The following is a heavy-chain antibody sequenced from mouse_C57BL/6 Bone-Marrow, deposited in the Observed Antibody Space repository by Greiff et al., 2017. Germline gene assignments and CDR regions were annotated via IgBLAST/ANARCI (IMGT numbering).Heavy chain of an antibody. CDR2: IYPGSGST. V-gene: IGHV1-55*01. CDR1: GYTFTSYW. D-gene: IGHD2-1*01. CDR3: ARESIYYGNYVGFAY. Sequence: VQLQQPGAELVKPGASVKMSCKASGYTFTSYWITWVKQRPGQGLEWIGDIYPGSGSTNYNEKFKSKATLTVDTSSSTAYMQRSSLTSEDAAVYYCARESIYYGNYVGFAYWGQGTLVTVSA. J-gene: IGHJ3*01.